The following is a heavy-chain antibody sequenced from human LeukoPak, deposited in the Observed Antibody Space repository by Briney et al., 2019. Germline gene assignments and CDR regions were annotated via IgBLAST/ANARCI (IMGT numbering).Heavy chain of an antibody. CDR2: ISSSSSTI. J-gene: IGHJ6*03. V-gene: IGHV3-48*01. CDR1: GFTFSSYS. Sequence: PGGSLRLSCAASGFTFSSYSMNWVRQAPGKGLEWVSYISSSSSTIYYADSVKGRFTISRDNAKNSLYLQMISLRAEDTAVYYCARVPYYYYYMDVWGKGTTVTVSS. CDR3: ARVPYYYYYMDV.